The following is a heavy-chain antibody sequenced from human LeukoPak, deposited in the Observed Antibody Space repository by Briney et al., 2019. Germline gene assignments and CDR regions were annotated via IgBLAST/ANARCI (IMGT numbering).Heavy chain of an antibody. J-gene: IGHJ4*02. CDR2: ISAYNGNT. CDR3: ALGYYDSSGYYFDY. CDR1: GYTFTSYG. Sequence: ASVKVSCKASGYTFTSYGISWVRQAPGQGLEWMGWISAYNGNTNYAQKLQGRVTMTTDTSTSTAYVELRSPRSDDTAVYYCALGYYDSSGYYFDYWGQGTLVTVSS. D-gene: IGHD3-22*01. V-gene: IGHV1-18*01.